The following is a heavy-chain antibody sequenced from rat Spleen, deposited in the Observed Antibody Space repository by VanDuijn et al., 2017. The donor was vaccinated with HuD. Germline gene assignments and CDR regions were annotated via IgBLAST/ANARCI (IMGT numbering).Heavy chain of an antibody. Sequence: EVQLQESGPGLVKPSHSLSLTCSVTGYSITSNYWGWIRKFPGNKLEWMGYINSAGSTDYNPSLKSRITITRDTSKNQFFLQVNSVTTEDTATYYCAREDYYYDGTYYPYWYVDFWGPGTMVTVSS. CDR1: GYSITSNY. CDR3: AREDYYYDGTYYPYWYVDF. CDR2: INSAGST. J-gene: IGHJ1*01. D-gene: IGHD1-12*02. V-gene: IGHV3-3*01.